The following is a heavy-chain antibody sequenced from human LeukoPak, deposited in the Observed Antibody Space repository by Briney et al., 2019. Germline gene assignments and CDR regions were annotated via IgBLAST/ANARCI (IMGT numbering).Heavy chain of an antibody. J-gene: IGHJ4*02. V-gene: IGHV1-69*13. D-gene: IGHD6-19*01. CDR1: GGTFSSYA. CDR2: IIPIFGTA. CDR3: ARLLAVAGTTIDY. Sequence: GASVKVSCKASGGTFSSYAISWVRQAPGQGLEWMGGIIPIFGTANYAQKFQGRVTITADESTSTAYMELSSLRSEDTAVYYCARLLAVAGTTIDYWGQGTLVTVSS.